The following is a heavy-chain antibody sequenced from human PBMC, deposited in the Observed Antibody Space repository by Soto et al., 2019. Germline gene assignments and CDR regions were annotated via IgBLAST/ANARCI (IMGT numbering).Heavy chain of an antibody. CDR1: GFTFSSNG. CDR3: TRSTQYYYGMEV. V-gene: IGHV3-33*01. J-gene: IGHJ6*02. CDR2: IWYDGTNK. Sequence: GGSLRLSCAASGFTFSSNGMHWVRQAPGKGLEWVAVIWYDGTNKYYADSVKGRFTISRDNSKNTLYLQMNSLRAEDTALYYCTRSTQYYYGMEVWGQGTTVTVSS.